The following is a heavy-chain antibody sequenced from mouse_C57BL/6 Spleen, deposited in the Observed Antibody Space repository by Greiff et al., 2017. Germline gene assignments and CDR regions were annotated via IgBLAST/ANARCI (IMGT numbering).Heavy chain of an antibody. V-gene: IGHV1-55*01. J-gene: IGHJ3*01. CDR2: IYPGSGST. CDR1: GYTFTSYW. Sequence: QVQLQQSGAELVKPGASVKMSCKASGYTFTSYWITWVKQRPGQGLEWIGDIYPGSGSTNYNEKFKSKATLTVDTSSSTAYMQLSSLTSEDSAVYYCARGYYYGSSRAWFAYWGQGTLVTVSA. CDR3: ARGYYYGSSRAWFAY. D-gene: IGHD1-1*01.